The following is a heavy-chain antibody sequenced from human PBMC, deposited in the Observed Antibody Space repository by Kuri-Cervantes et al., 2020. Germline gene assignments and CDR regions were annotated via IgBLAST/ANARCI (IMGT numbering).Heavy chain of an antibody. CDR1: GFTFRSSA. CDR3: ARDVSSWYGMDYYYGMDV. J-gene: IGHJ6*02. V-gene: IGHV3-30-3*01. CDR2: ISYDGSNK. Sequence: LSLTCAASGFTFRSSAMHWVRQAPGKGLEWVAVISYDGSNKYYADPVKGRFTISRDNSKNTLYLQMNSLRAEDTAVYYCARDVSSWYGMDYYYGMDVWGQGTTVTVSS. D-gene: IGHD6-13*01.